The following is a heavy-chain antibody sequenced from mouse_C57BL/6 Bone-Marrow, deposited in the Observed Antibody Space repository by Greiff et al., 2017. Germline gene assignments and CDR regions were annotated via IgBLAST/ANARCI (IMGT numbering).Heavy chain of an antibody. J-gene: IGHJ4*01. CDR3: AREDITTVVAR. CDR2: ISDGGSYT. Sequence: EVKLVESGGGLVKPGGSLKLSCAASGFTFSSYAMSWVRQTPEKRLEWVATISDGGSYTYYPANVKGRFTISRDNAKNNLYLQMSHLKSEDTAMYYCAREDITTVVARWGQGTSGTVSS. V-gene: IGHV5-4*01. CDR1: GFTFSSYA. D-gene: IGHD1-1*01.